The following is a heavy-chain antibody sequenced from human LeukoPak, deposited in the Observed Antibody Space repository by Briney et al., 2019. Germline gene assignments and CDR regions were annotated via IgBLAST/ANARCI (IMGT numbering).Heavy chain of an antibody. CDR2: ISYDGSKK. CDR1: GFTFSSYA. V-gene: IGHV3-30*04. Sequence: GGSLRLSCAASGFTFSSYAMHWVRQAPGKGLEWVAVISYDGSKKYYADSVKGRVTISRDNSKNTLCLQMNSLRAEDTAVYYCAREGDYGDYPNFDYWGQGTLVTVSS. J-gene: IGHJ4*02. CDR3: AREGDYGDYPNFDY. D-gene: IGHD4-17*01.